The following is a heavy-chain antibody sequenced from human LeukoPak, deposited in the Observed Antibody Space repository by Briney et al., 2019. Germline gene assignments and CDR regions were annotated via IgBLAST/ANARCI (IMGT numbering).Heavy chain of an antibody. CDR3: AKAGQQLVPLTPFDY. CDR1: GFTFSIYA. D-gene: IGHD6-13*01. J-gene: IGHJ4*02. CDR2: IIGNGAVT. Sequence: PGGSLRLSCAASGFTFSIYAMNWVRQAPGKGLEWVSVIIGNGAVTYYADSVKGRFTISRDNSKNTLYLQMNSLRAEDTAVYYCAKAGQQLVPLTPFDYWGQGTLVTVSS. V-gene: IGHV3-23*01.